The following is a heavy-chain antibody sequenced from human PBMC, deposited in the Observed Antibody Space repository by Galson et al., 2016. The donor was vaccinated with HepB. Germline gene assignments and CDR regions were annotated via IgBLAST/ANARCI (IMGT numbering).Heavy chain of an antibody. V-gene: IGHV3-23*01. CDR3: AIVSRPGISAPRYGMDV. CDR1: GFTFSDYT. Sequence: SLRLSCAASGFTFSDYTMTWVRQAPGKGLEWVSSISGSGSGTYIGESVKGRFDVSRDNSKNTLFLHMKNLRAEDTALYYCAIVSRPGISAPRYGMDVWGRGTTVTVAS. D-gene: IGHD6-13*01. CDR2: ISGSGSGT. J-gene: IGHJ6*04.